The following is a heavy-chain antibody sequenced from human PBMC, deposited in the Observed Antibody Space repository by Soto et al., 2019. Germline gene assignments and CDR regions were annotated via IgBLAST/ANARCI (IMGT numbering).Heavy chain of an antibody. J-gene: IGHJ6*02. V-gene: IGHV3-30-3*01. CDR2: ISFDGNIK. Sequence: QAQLVESGGGVVQPGRSLRLSCAASGFTFSDYAMHWVRHVPGQGLEWVAVISFDGNIKYDADSVKGRFTISRDNSKNTLFLQMDSLKGEDTAVYSCARAPRRYCTSLSCLGLYGLDVWGQGTAVTVSS. CDR3: ARAPRRYCTSLSCLGLYGLDV. D-gene: IGHD2-8*01. CDR1: GFTFSDYA.